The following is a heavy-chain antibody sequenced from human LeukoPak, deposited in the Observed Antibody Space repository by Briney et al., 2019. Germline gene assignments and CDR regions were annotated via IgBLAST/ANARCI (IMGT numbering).Heavy chain of an antibody. Sequence: ASVKVSCKASGYTFTSYYMHWVRQAPGQGLEWMEIINPSGGSTSYAQKFQGRVTMTRDMSTSTVYMELSSLRSEDTAVYYCARDLDAGSLRGFYYYYYYMDVWGKGTTVTVSS. CDR2: INPSGGST. CDR3: ARDLDAGSLRGFYYYYYYMDV. CDR1: GYTFTSYY. V-gene: IGHV1-46*01. J-gene: IGHJ6*03. D-gene: IGHD1-26*01.